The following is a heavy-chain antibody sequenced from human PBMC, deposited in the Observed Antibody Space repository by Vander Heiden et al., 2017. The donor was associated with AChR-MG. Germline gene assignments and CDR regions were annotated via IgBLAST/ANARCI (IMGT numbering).Heavy chain of an antibody. D-gene: IGHD1-26*01. J-gene: IGHJ6*02. CDR2: IYYSGST. CDR3: AGGTRGWELLERYYYGMDV. Sequence: QVQLQESGPGLVKPSETLSLTCTVPVGSISSYYESWMRQPQGKGLEGIGYIYYSGSTNNNPPLKSRVTISVDTSKNQFSLKRSSGTAADTAVYYCAGGTRGWELLERYYYGMDVWGQGTTVTVSS. V-gene: IGHV4-59*01. CDR1: VGSISSYY.